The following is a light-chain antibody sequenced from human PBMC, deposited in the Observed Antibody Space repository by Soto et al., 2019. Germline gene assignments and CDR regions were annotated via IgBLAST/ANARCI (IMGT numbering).Light chain of an antibody. J-gene: IGLJ3*02. Sequence: QSALTQPASVSGSPGQSITISCTGTSSDVGGYNSVSWYQQYPGKAPKLMIYDVSHRPSGISNRFSGSKSGNTASLTISGLQPEDEADYYCGSYTCSSTVVFGGGTKLTVL. CDR1: SSDVGGYNS. V-gene: IGLV2-14*03. CDR2: DVS. CDR3: GSYTCSSTVV.